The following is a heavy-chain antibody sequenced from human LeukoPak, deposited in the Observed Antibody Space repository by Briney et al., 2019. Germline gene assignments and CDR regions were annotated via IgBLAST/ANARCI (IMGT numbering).Heavy chain of an antibody. CDR2: ISYDGSRR. D-gene: IGHD1-26*01. J-gene: IGHJ3*02. CDR3: AEDRAWLGVINSGPSI. Sequence: GGSLRLSCAASGFSLTNHGMHWVRQAPGKGLEWVAVISYDGSRRFYADSVKGRFTISRDTSTNALYLQMNSLRSEDTAVYYCAEDRAWLGVINSGPSIWGLGTTVTVSS. V-gene: IGHV3-30*18. CDR1: GFSLTNHG.